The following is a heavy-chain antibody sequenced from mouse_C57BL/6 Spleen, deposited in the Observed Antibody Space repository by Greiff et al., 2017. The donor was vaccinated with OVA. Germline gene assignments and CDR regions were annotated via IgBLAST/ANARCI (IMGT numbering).Heavy chain of an antibody. J-gene: IGHJ1*03. Sequence: EVKLEESGGGLVKPGGSLKLSCAASGFTFSSYAMSWVRQTPEKRLEWVATISDGGSYTYYPDNVKGRFTISRDNAKNNLYLQMSHLKSEDTAMYYCARDRTPDWYFDVWGTGTTVTVSS. CDR1: GFTFSSYA. V-gene: IGHV5-4*01. CDR2: ISDGGSYT. CDR3: ARDRTPDWYFDV.